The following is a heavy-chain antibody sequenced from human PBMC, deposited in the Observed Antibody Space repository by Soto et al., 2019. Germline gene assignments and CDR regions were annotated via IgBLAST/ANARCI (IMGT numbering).Heavy chain of an antibody. Sequence: GESLKISCNGSGYSVTSYWIGWVRQMPGKGLEWMGIIYPGDSDTRYSPSFQGQVTISADKSISTAYLQWSSLKASDTAMYYCARSPCTSCYWFDPWGQGTLVTVSS. J-gene: IGHJ5*02. CDR2: IYPGDSDT. CDR1: GYSVTSYW. V-gene: IGHV5-51*01. D-gene: IGHD2-2*01. CDR3: ARSPCTSCYWFDP.